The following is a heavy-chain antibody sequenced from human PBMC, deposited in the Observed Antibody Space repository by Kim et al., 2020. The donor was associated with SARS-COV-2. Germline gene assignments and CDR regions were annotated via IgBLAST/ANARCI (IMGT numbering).Heavy chain of an antibody. V-gene: IGHV3-9*01. D-gene: IGHD6-6*01. Sequence: GGSLRLSCAASGFTFEGYAMHWVRQAPGKGLEWVSVISWNGGNIGYADSVKGRFTISRDNAKDSLYLQMDSLRAEDTALYYCAKTPTPDYSISSGWYFDLWGRGTLVTVSS. CDR2: ISWNGGNI. CDR3: AKTPTPDYSISSGWYFDL. CDR1: GFTFEGYA. J-gene: IGHJ2*01.